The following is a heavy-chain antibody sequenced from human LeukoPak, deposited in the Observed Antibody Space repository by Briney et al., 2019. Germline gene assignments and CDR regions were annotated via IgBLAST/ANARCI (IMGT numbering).Heavy chain of an antibody. CDR2: ISGSGGST. V-gene: IGHV3-23*01. J-gene: IGHJ4*02. CDR3: AKVTYSSSWYRGVYYFDY. D-gene: IGHD6-13*01. Sequence: PGGSLRLSCAASGFTFSSYAMSWVRQAPGKGLEWVSAISGSGGSTYYADSVKGRFTISRDNSKNTLYLQMNSLRAEDTAVYYCAKVTYSSSWYRGVYYFDYWGQGTLVTVSS. CDR1: GFTFSSYA.